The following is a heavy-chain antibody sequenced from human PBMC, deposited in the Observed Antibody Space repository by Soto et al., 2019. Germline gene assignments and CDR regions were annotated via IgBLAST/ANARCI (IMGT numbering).Heavy chain of an antibody. CDR2: ISYDGSNK. D-gene: IGHD1-26*01. CDR3: AKDKCWDGYFDY. CDR1: GFTFNSYG. Sequence: GGSLRLSCAASGFTFNSYGMHWVRQAPGKGLEWVAVISYDGSNKYYADSVKGRFTISRDNSKNTLYLQMNSLRAEDTAVYYCAKDKCWDGYFDYWGQGTLVTVSS. J-gene: IGHJ4*02. V-gene: IGHV3-30*18.